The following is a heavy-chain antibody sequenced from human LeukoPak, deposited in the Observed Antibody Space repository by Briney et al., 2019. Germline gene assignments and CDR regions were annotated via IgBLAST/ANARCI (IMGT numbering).Heavy chain of an antibody. V-gene: IGHV1-18*01. CDR2: MNPNSGNT. D-gene: IGHD6-19*01. CDR3: ARHSSGWSYYFDY. Sequence: ASVKVSCKASGYTFTSYDINWVRQATGQGLEWMGWMNPNSGNTNYAQKLQGRVTMTTDTSTSTAYMELRSLRSDDTAVYYCARHSSGWSYYFDYWGQGTLVTVSS. CDR1: GYTFTSYD. J-gene: IGHJ4*02.